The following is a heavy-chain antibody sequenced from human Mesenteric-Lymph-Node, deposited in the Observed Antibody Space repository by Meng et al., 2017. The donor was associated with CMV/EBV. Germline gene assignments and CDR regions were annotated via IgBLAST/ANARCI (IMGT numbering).Heavy chain of an antibody. J-gene: IGHJ4*02. Sequence: GESLKISCAASGFTFSNTWMCWVRQAPGKGLEWVAVISSDGSNTYYTDSVKGRFTISRDNSKYTLYLQMNSLRAEDTAIYYCAKDCNLRGTNPQGYFDYWGQGTLVTVSS. D-gene: IGHD2-15*01. CDR3: AKDCNLRGTNPQGYFDY. CDR1: GFTFSNTW. V-gene: IGHV3-30*18. CDR2: ISSDGSNT.